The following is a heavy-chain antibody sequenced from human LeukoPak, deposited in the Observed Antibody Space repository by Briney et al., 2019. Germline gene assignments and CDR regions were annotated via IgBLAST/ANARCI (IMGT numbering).Heavy chain of an antibody. D-gene: IGHD3-22*01. J-gene: IGHJ5*02. V-gene: IGHV4-38-2*02. CDR2: IYHSGST. CDR1: GYSISSGYY. CDR3: ARGIGYPNWFDP. Sequence: SETLSLTCTVSGYSISSGYYWGWIRQPPGKGLEWIGSIYHSGSTYYKPSLKSRVIISVDTSKNQFSLKLSSVIAADTAVYYCARGIGYPNWFDPWGQGTLVTVSS.